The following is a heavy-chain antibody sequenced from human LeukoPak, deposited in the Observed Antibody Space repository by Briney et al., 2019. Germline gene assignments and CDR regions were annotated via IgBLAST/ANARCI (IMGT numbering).Heavy chain of an antibody. CDR2: INPNAGDT. J-gene: IGHJ4*02. Sequence: ASQKVSCKTSGYTFTDSYMHWVRQAPGQGLEWIGWINPNAGDTTYAQGFHGRVTMTRDTSISTVYMELNSLKLDDTAVYYCTREGRVGVPFDYWGQGTLVTVSS. CDR3: TREGRVGVPFDY. V-gene: IGHV1-2*02. D-gene: IGHD2-15*01. CDR1: GYTFTDSY.